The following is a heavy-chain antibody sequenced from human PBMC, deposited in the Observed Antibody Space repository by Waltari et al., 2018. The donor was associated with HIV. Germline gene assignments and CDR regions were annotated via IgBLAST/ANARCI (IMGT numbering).Heavy chain of an antibody. J-gene: IGHJ4*02. CDR2: IGGSGGRI. Sequence: EVQLLQSGGGLVQPGGALTLSCTASGFNFRDYAMNWVRQAPGKGWEWVSGIGGSGGRIYYGDFAKGRFTISRDNSKNILYLQMRSLTAEDTATYFCARDQASYYDSYAYAQWGKGTLVTVSS. CDR3: ARDQASYYDSYAYAQ. CDR1: GFNFRDYA. V-gene: IGHV3-23*01. D-gene: IGHD3-16*01.